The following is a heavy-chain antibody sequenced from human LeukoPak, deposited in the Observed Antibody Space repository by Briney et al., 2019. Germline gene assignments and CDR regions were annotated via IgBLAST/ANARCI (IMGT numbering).Heavy chain of an antibody. D-gene: IGHD6-13*01. J-gene: IGHJ4*02. CDR3: AKVSGVGSSWSPFDH. CDR2: IQYDGSNK. CDR1: GFTFSNYD. Sequence: PGGSLRLSCTASGFTFSNYDIHWVRQAPGKGLEWVAFIQYDGSNKYYADSVKGRFTISRDNSKNTLYLLMNSLRAEDTAVYYCAKVSGVGSSWSPFDHWGQGTLVTVSS. V-gene: IGHV3-30*02.